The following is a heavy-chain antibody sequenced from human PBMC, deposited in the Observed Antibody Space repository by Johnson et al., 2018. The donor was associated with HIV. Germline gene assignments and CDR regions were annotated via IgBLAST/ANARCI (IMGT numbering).Heavy chain of an antibody. CDR1: GFTFSSYA. Sequence: QVQLVESGGGVVQPGRSLRLSCAASGFTFSSYAMHWVRQAPGKGLEWVAVISFDESNYYYADSVKGRFIISRDNSKNTLYLQMNSLRVEDTPVYYCGRDREGCRQWLARGFGAFNIWGQGAMLTVSS. V-gene: IGHV3-30-3*01. D-gene: IGHD6-19*01. CDR3: GRDREGCRQWLARGFGAFNI. CDR2: ISFDESNY. J-gene: IGHJ3*02.